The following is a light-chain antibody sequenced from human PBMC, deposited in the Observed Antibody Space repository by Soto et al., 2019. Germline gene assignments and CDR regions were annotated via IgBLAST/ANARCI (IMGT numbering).Light chain of an antibody. CDR2: EVV. Sequence: QSALTQPPSASGSPGQSVTISCTGTKSDIGVYDFVSWYQHHPGKAPRLIIYEVVQRPSGVPDRFSGSKSGNTASLTVSGLQAADEADYYCSSYVGNNNLVFGGGTKLTVL. CDR3: SSYVGNNNLV. J-gene: IGLJ3*02. CDR1: KSDIGVYDF. V-gene: IGLV2-8*01.